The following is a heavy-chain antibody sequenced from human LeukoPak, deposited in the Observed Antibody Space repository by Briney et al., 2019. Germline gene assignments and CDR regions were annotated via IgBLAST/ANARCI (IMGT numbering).Heavy chain of an antibody. Sequence: GGSLRLSCAASGFTFSGYTMTWVRQAPGKGLEWVSSISNSSTYIYYADSVKGRFTISRDNVQNSLYLQMNSLRAEDTAVYYCARWVCTSTSCYYFDYWGQGTLVVVSS. V-gene: IGHV3-21*01. CDR1: GFTFSGYT. J-gene: IGHJ4*02. D-gene: IGHD2-2*01. CDR2: ISNSSTYI. CDR3: ARWVCTSTSCYYFDY.